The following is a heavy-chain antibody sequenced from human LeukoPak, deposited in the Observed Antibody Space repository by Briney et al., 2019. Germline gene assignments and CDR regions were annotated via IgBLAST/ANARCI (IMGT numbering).Heavy chain of an antibody. Sequence: RPGGSLRLSCVASGLTFDDYGMSWVRQAPGKGLEWVSGINWNGGTTTYADSVKGRFTISRDNAKNSLYLQMNSLRVEDTAFYYCARNSGANVYTYSFQYWGRGALVTVYS. CDR2: INWNGGTT. CDR1: GLTFDDYG. V-gene: IGHV3-20*04. J-gene: IGHJ4*02. CDR3: ARNSGANVYTYSFQY. D-gene: IGHD1-26*01.